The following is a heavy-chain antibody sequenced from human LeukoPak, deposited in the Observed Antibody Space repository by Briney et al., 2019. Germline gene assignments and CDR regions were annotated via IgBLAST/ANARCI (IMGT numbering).Heavy chain of an antibody. D-gene: IGHD3-3*01. Sequence: SQTLSLTCAISGDSVSSNSVTWNCLRQSPSRGLEWLGRTYYRSKSNTDYAVSVKRRITVNADTSKNPSSLQLSSVTPEDTAVCYCARELHGGHLWRFDYWGEGTLVTVSS. CDR3: ARELHGGHLWRFDY. V-gene: IGHV6-1*01. CDR2: TYYRSKSNT. CDR1: GDSVSSNSVT. J-gene: IGHJ4*02.